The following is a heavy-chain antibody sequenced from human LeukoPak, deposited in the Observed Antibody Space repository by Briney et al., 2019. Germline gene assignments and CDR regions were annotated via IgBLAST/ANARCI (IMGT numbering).Heavy chain of an antibody. CDR2: IYYIGIT. D-gene: IGHD1-26*01. V-gene: IGHV4-59*02. CDR1: GGSVSSYY. J-gene: IGHJ3*02. CDR3: ARESFQAFDI. Sequence: SETLSLTCTVSGGSVSSYYRSWIRQPPGKGLEYIGYIYYIGITNYNPSLKSRVTISVDTSKNQFSLELSSVTAADTAIYYCARESFQAFDIWGQGTLVTVSS.